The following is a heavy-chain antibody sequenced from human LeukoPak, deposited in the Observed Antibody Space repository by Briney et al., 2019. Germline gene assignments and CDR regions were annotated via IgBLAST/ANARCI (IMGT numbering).Heavy chain of an antibody. CDR3: ATAGKYRFDN. D-gene: IGHD6-19*01. J-gene: IGHJ5*02. V-gene: IGHV3-74*01. CDR1: GFIFSNYW. CDR2: MDTDGSTI. Sequence: GGSLRLSCAASGFIFSNYWMHWVRQAPGEELVWVSRMDTDGSTINYADYVKGRFTISRDNAKNTLYLQMNSLTTEDTAVYYCATAGKYRFDNWGQGILVTVSS.